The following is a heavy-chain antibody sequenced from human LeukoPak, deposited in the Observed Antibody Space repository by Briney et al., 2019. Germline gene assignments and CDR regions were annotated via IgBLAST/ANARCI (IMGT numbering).Heavy chain of an antibody. V-gene: IGHV3-48*01. D-gene: IGHD3-3*01. CDR2: ISSSSSTI. CDR3: ASGTIFGVATFHY. CDR1: GFTFSSYS. J-gene: IGHJ4*02. Sequence: PGGSLRLSCAASGFTFSSYSMNWVRQAPGKGLEWVSYISSSSSTIYYADSVKGRFTISRDNAKNSLYLQMNSLRAEDTAVYYCASGTIFGVATFHYWGQGTLVTVSS.